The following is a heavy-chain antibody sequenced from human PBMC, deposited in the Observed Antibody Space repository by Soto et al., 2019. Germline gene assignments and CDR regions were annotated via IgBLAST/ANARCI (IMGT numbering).Heavy chain of an antibody. CDR1: GFSFSTRGVG. CDR2: IYWDDDK. J-gene: IGHJ4*02. V-gene: IGHV2-5*02. CDR3: AHRPAYNHRFDY. D-gene: IGHD1-1*01. Sequence: QITLRESAPTLVKPTQTLTLTCTFSGFSFSTRGVGVAWFRQPPGGTLEWLALIYWDDDKRYSPSLRSNLTITKDTSKDQVVLTMTNMDPVDTATYYCAHRPAYNHRFDYWGQGTLVTVSS.